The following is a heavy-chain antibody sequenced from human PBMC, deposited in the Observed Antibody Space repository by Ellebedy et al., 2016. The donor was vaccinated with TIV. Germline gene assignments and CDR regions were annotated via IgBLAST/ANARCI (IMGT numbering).Heavy chain of an antibody. CDR2: VRSDGSTK. CDR1: GFSVSG. Sequence: PGGSLRLSCATSGFSVSGMHWVRQAPGQGLAWVAFVRSDGSTKYYMDSVKGRFTISRDSSKNTLDLQMNSLRTEDTGVYYCVKGAYPVPTVMAVWGQGTMVIVSS. CDR3: VKGAYPVPTVMAV. J-gene: IGHJ6*02. D-gene: IGHD3-16*01. V-gene: IGHV3-30*02.